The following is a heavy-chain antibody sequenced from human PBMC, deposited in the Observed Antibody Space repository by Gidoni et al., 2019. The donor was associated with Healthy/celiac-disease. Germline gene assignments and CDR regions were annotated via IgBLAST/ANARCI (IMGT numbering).Heavy chain of an antibody. Sequence: EVQLVESGGGLVKPGGSLGLSCAAPGLTFTGYSRSWVRQAPGKGLEWFSCISSSSSYIYFADSVKCRCTISRDNDKNSLYLQMNRLRAEDTAVYYCATLAPYYYGSGSPWGQGTLVTVSS. D-gene: IGHD3-10*01. CDR1: GLTFTGYS. CDR2: ISSSSSYI. CDR3: ATLAPYYYGSGSP. V-gene: IGHV3-21*01. J-gene: IGHJ5*02.